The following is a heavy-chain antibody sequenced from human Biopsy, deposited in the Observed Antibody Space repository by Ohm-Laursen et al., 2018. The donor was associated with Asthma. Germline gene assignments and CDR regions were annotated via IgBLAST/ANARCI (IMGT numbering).Heavy chain of an antibody. V-gene: IGHV4-39*07. CDR1: GGSITSSSYY. CDR3: ARGSSSRLSQWELLVSGGKRAHSYYGMDV. Sequence: SETLSLTCTVSGGSITSSSYYWGWIRQPPGKGMEWIGSMYHSGSPYYHPSLKSRATISVDTSKNQLSLKMSSVTAADTAVYYCARGSSSRLSQWELLVSGGKRAHSYYGMDVWGRGTTVTVSS. D-gene: IGHD1-26*01. J-gene: IGHJ6*02. CDR2: MYHSGSP.